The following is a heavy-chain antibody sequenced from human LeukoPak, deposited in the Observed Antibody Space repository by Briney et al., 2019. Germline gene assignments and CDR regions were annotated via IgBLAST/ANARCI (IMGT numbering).Heavy chain of an antibody. V-gene: IGHV3-11*01. CDR3: AKTRGSHPSPFDS. D-gene: IGHD3-10*01. J-gene: IGHJ4*02. CDR2: ISGSGTTI. Sequence: GGSLRLSCATSGFTFSDYYMSWIRQAPGKGLEWVSYISGSGTTIYYADSVKGRFTISRDNTKNTLYLQMNSLRAEDTAIYYCAKTRGSHPSPFDSWGQGTLVTVSS. CDR1: GFTFSDYY.